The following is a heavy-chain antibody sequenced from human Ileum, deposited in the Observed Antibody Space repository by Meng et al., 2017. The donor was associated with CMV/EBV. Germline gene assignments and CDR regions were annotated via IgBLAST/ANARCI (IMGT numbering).Heavy chain of an antibody. CDR2: ISISSFM. V-gene: IGHV3-21*01. J-gene: IGHJ4*02. CDR1: GFTFSNYM. Sequence: GGSLRLSCAASGFTFSNYMMNWVRQAPGKGREWVSSISISSFMYYADSVKGRFTISRDNTKNSLYLQMNSLRAEDTAVYYCARVFKGGNYFDYWGQGTQVTVSS. CDR3: ARVFKGGNYFDY. D-gene: IGHD1-26*01.